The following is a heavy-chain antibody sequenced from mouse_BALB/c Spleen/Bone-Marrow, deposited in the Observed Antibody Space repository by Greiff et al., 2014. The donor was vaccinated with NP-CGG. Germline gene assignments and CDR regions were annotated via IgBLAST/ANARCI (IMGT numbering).Heavy chain of an antibody. CDR3: TRSLVRRDHYYAIDY. D-gene: IGHD2-14*01. CDR1: GYTFTSYW. J-gene: IGHJ4*01. Sequence: LQQSGSELVRPGASVKLSCKASGYTFTSYWMHWVEQRPGQGLEWIGNIYPGSGSTNYDEKFKSKATLTVDTSSSTAYMQLSSLTSEDSAVYYCTRSLVRRDHYYAIDYWGQGTSVTVSS. CDR2: IYPGSGST. V-gene: IGHV1S22*01.